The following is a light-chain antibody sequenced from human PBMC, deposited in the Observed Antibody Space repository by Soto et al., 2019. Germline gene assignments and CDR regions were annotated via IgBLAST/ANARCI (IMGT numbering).Light chain of an antibody. CDR2: AAS. Sequence: DIQMTQSPSSLSASVGDRVTITCRASQSISSYLNWYQQKPGKAPKLLIYAASSLQSGVPSRFSGSGSGTDFTLTISSLQPEDFATYYCQQSYSTPPTFGQGKRREIK. CDR1: QSISSY. J-gene: IGKJ5*01. CDR3: QQSYSTPPT. V-gene: IGKV1-39*01.